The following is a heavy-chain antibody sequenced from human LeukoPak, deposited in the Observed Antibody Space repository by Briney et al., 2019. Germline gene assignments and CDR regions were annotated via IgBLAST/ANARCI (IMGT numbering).Heavy chain of an antibody. J-gene: IGHJ5*02. Sequence: SVKVSCKASGGTFSSYAISWVRQAPGQGLEWMGRIIPILGIANYAQKFQGGVTITADKSTSTAYMELSSLRSEDTAVYYCASVLSGIAVAGSFDPWGQGTLVTVSS. CDR3: ASVLSGIAVAGSFDP. D-gene: IGHD6-19*01. V-gene: IGHV1-69*04. CDR1: GGTFSSYA. CDR2: IIPILGIA.